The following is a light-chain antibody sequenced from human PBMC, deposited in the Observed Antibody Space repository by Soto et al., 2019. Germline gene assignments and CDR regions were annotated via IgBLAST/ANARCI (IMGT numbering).Light chain of an antibody. CDR3: QSYDSSLSGV. CDR1: SSNIGAGYD. Sequence: QLVLTQPPSVSGAPGQRVTISCTGSSSNIGAGYDVHWYQQLPATAPKLLIYGNSNRPSGVPDRFSGSKSGTSASLAITGLQAEDEADYYCQSYDSSLSGVFGGGTKVTVL. J-gene: IGLJ3*02. CDR2: GNS. V-gene: IGLV1-40*01.